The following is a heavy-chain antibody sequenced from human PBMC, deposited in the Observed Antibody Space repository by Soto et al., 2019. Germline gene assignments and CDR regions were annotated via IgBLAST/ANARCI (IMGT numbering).Heavy chain of an antibody. D-gene: IGHD3-22*01. CDR1: EFTFSNYA. CDR2: ISYGGGTT. J-gene: IGHJ4*02. Sequence: GGSLRLSCAASEFTFSNYAMNWVRQAPGKGLEWVSAISYGGGTTYYADSVKGRFTISRDNSKNTLYLQMNSLRAEDTAVYYCAKNPGYYYDSTGYHFDYWGQGTLVTVSS. V-gene: IGHV3-23*01. CDR3: AKNPGYYYDSTGYHFDY.